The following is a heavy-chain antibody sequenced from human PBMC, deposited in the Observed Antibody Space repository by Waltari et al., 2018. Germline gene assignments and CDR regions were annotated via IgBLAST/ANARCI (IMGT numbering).Heavy chain of an antibody. V-gene: IGHV1-69*13. Sequence: QVQLVQSGAEVKKPGSSVKVSCKASGGTFSSSAISWVRQAPGQGLEGMGGIIPIFGTANYAQKFQGRVTITADESTSTAYMELSSLRSEDTAVYYCATTRTTVTTKFWYFDLWGRGTLVTVSS. CDR3: ATTRTTVTTKFWYFDL. D-gene: IGHD4-17*01. CDR1: GGTFSSSA. CDR2: IIPIFGTA. J-gene: IGHJ2*01.